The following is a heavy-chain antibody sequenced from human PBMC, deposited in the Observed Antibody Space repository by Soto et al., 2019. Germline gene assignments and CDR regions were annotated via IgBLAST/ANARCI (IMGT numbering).Heavy chain of an antibody. Sequence: SETLSLTCAVYGGSFSGYYWSWIRQPPGKGLEWIGEINHSGSTNYNPSLKSRVTISVDTSKNQFSLKLSSVTAADTAVYYCARKPRGTITMVRGAARYNWFDPWGQGTLVTVSS. J-gene: IGHJ5*02. D-gene: IGHD3-10*01. CDR2: INHSGST. V-gene: IGHV4-34*01. CDR1: GGSFSGYY. CDR3: ARKPRGTITMVRGAARYNWFDP.